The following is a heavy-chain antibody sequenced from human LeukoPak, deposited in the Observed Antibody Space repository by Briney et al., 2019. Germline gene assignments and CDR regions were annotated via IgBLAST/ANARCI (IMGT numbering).Heavy chain of an antibody. CDR2: INAGNGNT. CDR3: ARGGLRWNWFDP. CDR1: GYTFTSYA. D-gene: IGHD4-23*01. V-gene: IGHV1-3*01. Sequence: GASVKVSCKASGYTFTSYAMHWVRQAHGQRLEWMGWINAGNGNTKYSQKFQGRVTITRDTSASTAYMELSSLRSEDTAVYYCARGGLRWNWFDPWGQGTLVSVSS. J-gene: IGHJ5*02.